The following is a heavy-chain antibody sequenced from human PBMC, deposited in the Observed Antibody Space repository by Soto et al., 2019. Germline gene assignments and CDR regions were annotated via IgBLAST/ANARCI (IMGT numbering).Heavy chain of an antibody. CDR1: GYTFTGYY. J-gene: IGHJ3*02. D-gene: IGHD3-9*01. CDR2: INPNSGGT. Sequence: ASVKVSCKASGYTFTGYYMHWVRQAPGQGLEWMGWINPNSGGTNYAQKFQGWVTMTRDTSISTAYMELSRLRSDDTAVYYCARGPGWILTGYYKGRDAFDIWGQGTMVTVSS. V-gene: IGHV1-2*04. CDR3: ARGPGWILTGYYKGRDAFDI.